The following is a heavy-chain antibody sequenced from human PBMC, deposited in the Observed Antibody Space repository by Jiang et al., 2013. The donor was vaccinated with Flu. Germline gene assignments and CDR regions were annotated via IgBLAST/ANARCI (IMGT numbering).Heavy chain of an antibody. V-gene: IGHV4-4*02. CDR3: ARRPGPEVAAYYFDH. J-gene: IGHJ4*02. CDR1: GGSITSTNW. D-gene: IGHD6-25*01. Sequence: GSGLVKPSGTLSLTCAVSGGSITSTNWWSWVRQPPGKGLEWVGEVYHSGDTNYNPSLKSRLTISVDKSKNQFSLKLNSVTAADTAVYYCARRPGPEVAAYYFDHVGAGSPGPPSP. CDR2: VYHSGDT.